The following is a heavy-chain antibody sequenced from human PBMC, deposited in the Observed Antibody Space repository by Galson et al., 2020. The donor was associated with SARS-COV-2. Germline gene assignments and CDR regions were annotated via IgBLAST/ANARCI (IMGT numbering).Heavy chain of an antibody. V-gene: IGHV3-21*01. Sequence: VEAGGSLRLSCAASGFTFSSYSMNWVRQAPGKGLEWVSSISSSSSYIYYADSVKGRFTISRDNAKNSLYLQMNSLRAEDTAVYYCASNRGYSGYDLPSPLDYWGQGTLVTVSS. D-gene: IGHD5-12*01. CDR3: ASNRGYSGYDLPSPLDY. CDR1: GFTFSSYS. J-gene: IGHJ4*02. CDR2: ISSSSSYI.